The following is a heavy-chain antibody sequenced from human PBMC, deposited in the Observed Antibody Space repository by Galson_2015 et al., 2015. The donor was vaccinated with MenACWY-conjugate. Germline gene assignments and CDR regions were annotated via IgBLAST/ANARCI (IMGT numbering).Heavy chain of an antibody. CDR1: GGSISTYY. CDR3: ARDISMVRGIMGL. Sequence: LSLTCTVSGGSISTYYWHWIRQSPTKGLEWIGYVYYSGSTNYNSSLKSRVTISVDTSKNQFSLKLTSVTAADTAVYYCARDISMVRGIMGLWGQGTLVTVSS. V-gene: IGHV4-59*01. CDR2: VYYSGST. D-gene: IGHD3-10*01. J-gene: IGHJ4*02.